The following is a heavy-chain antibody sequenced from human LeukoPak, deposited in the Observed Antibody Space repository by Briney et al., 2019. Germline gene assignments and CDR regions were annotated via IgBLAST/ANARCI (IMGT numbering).Heavy chain of an antibody. CDR3: AKGWSYDFWSGYPSFGY. D-gene: IGHD3-3*01. V-gene: IGHV3-23*01. CDR2: ISGSGGST. Sequence: GGSLRLSCAASGFTFSSYAMSWVRQAPGKGLEWVSAISGSGGSTYYADSVKGRFTISRDNSKNTLYLQMNSLRAEDTAVYYCAKGWSYDFWSGYPSFGYWGQGTLVTVSS. CDR1: GFTFSSYA. J-gene: IGHJ4*02.